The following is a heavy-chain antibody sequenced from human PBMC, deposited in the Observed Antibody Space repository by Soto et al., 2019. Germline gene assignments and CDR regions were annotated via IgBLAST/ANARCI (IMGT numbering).Heavy chain of an antibody. CDR1: SGSFSGYY. V-gene: IGHV4-34*01. CDR2: ISQSGNT. D-gene: IGHD6-6*01. Sequence: PETLSLTCSIYSGSFSGYYWSWIRQPPGKGLEWIGEISQSGNTNYSPSLKSRVSIPIDTSKKQFSLNLASVSAADTAVYYCARVSKVSGSSQTRPDFWGQGTLVT. J-gene: IGHJ4*02. CDR3: ARVSKVSGSSQTRPDF.